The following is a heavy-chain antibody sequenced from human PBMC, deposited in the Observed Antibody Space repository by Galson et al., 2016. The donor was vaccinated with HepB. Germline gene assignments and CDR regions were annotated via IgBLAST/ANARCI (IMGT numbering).Heavy chain of an antibody. CDR3: ARVLELGYNSGTYPPGMDV. J-gene: IGHJ6*02. Sequence: SLRLSCAASGFIISSYGMHWVRQPPGKGLEWVGVIWYDGSKTYYADSVKGRFSISRDNSKNTVYLQMNRLRAEDTAMYYCARVLELGYNSGTYPPGMDVWGQGTTVTVSS. D-gene: IGHD3-10*01. CDR2: IWYDGSKT. V-gene: IGHV3-33*01. CDR1: GFIISSYG.